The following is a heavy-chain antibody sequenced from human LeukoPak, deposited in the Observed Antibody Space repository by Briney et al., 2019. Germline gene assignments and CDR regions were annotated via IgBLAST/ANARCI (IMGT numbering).Heavy chain of an antibody. J-gene: IGHJ6*03. D-gene: IGHD2-2*01. CDR1: GYSISSGYY. Sequence: SETLSLTCAVSGYSISSGYYWGWIRQPPGKGLEWIESIYHSGSTYYNPSLKSRVTISVDTSKNQFSLKLSSVTAADTAVYYCASNTSPSPYYYYYYMDVWGKGTTVTVSS. CDR3: ASNTSPSPYYYYYYMDV. V-gene: IGHV4-38-2*01. CDR2: IYHSGST.